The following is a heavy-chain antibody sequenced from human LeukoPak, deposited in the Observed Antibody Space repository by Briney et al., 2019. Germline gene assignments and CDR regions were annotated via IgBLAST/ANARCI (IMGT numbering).Heavy chain of an antibody. Sequence: ASVKVSCKASGGTFSSYAISWVRQAPGQGLEWMGGISAYNGNTNYAQKLQGRVTMTTDTSTSTAYMELRSLRSDDTAVYYCARVSYYYYGMDVWGKGTTVTVSS. J-gene: IGHJ6*04. CDR2: ISAYNGNT. V-gene: IGHV1-18*01. CDR3: ARVSYYYYGMDV. CDR1: GGTFSSYA.